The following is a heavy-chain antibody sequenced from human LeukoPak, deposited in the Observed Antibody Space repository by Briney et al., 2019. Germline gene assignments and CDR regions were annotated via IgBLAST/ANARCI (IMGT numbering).Heavy chain of an antibody. CDR1: GDSVSSNSAA. Sequence: SQTLSLTCAISGDSVSSNSAAWNWIRQSPSRGLEWLGRTYYRSKWYNDFAVSVKSRIAINPDTSKDQFSLQLTSVTAADTAVYYCARLPPQQLVFDYWGQGTLVTVSS. CDR3: ARLPPQQLVFDY. J-gene: IGHJ4*02. V-gene: IGHV6-1*01. CDR2: TYYRSKWYN. D-gene: IGHD6-13*01.